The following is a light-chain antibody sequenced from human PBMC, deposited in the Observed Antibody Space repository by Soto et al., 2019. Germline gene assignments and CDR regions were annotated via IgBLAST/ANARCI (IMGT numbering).Light chain of an antibody. V-gene: IGLV2-14*01. Sequence: LTQPASVSGSPGQSIAISCTGTTSDVGGYNYVSWYQQHPGKVPKLLIHEVSNRPSGVSNRFSGSKSGNTASLTISGLQAEDEADYYCLSKTSTISYVFGTGTKVTVL. CDR1: TSDVGGYNY. CDR2: EVS. CDR3: LSKTSTISYV. J-gene: IGLJ1*01.